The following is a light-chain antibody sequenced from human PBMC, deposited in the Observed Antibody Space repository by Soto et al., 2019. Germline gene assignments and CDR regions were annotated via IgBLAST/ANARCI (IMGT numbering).Light chain of an antibody. CDR2: DAS. V-gene: IGKV3-11*01. CDR3: QQRNNWPIT. J-gene: IGKJ5*01. CDR1: QRVSSY. Sequence: EIGLTQSQATLSLSPGERATLACRTSQRVSSYFAWYQQQPGRAPSLLIYDASNRATGITARLIGSGSGTDFTLAISSLEPEDLEVYYCQQRNNWPITFGQGTRREVK.